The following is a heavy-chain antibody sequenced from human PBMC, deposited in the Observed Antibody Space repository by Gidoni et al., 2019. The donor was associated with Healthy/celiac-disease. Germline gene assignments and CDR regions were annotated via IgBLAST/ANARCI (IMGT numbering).Heavy chain of an antibody. V-gene: IGHV4-39*01. CDR1: GGSISSSSHY. CDR3: ARTTKIVVVITPTAFDI. J-gene: IGHJ3*02. D-gene: IGHD3-22*01. CDR2: IYYSGST. Sequence: QLQLQESGPGLVKPSETLSLTCTVSGGSISSSSHYWGWSRQPPGQGLEWIGSIYYSGSTYYNPSLKSRVTISVDTSKNQFSLKLSSVTAADTAVYYCARTTKIVVVITPTAFDIWGQGTMVTVSS.